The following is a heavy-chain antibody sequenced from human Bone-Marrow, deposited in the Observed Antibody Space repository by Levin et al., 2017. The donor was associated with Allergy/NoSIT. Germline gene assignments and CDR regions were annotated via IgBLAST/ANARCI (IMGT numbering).Heavy chain of an antibody. V-gene: IGHV4-59*08. J-gene: IGHJ6*02. CDR1: GDSISNYH. Sequence: KPGGSLRLSCTVSGDSISNYHWSWIRQPPGKGLEWIGYIHYSGHTNYYPSLKSRVTFSKDTSKNQLSLTLTSVTASDTAVYYCARLLVPRVIQYFDNRYYYYGMDVWGRGTTVTVSS. D-gene: IGHD3-9*01. CDR2: IHYSGHT. CDR3: ARLLVPRVIQYFDNRYYYYGMDV.